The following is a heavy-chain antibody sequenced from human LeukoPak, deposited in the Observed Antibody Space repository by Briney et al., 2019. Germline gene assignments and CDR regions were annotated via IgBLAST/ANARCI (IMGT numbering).Heavy chain of an antibody. V-gene: IGHV3-23*01. D-gene: IGHD3-22*01. Sequence: GGSLRLSCAASGFTFRNYAMSWVRQAPGKGLEWVSVISGSGGSTHYSDSVKGRFTISSDNSENTLSLQMNSLRAEDTAVYYCAKLPTYYFDSSGYYFDYWGQGTLVTVSS. CDR2: ISGSGGST. J-gene: IGHJ4*02. CDR3: AKLPTYYFDSSGYYFDY. CDR1: GFTFRNYA.